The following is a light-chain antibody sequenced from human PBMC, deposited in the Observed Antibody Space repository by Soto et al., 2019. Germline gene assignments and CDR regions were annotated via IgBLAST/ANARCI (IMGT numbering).Light chain of an antibody. CDR3: QQYNSYSWT. V-gene: IGKV1-5*01. J-gene: IGKJ1*01. CDR1: QSISSW. CDR2: DAS. Sequence: DIQMTQSPSTLSASVGDRVTITCRASQSISSWLAWYQQKPGKAPKLLIYDASSLESGVPSRFRGSGSGTEFTLTISSLQPDDFATYYCQQYNSYSWTFGQGTQVAIK.